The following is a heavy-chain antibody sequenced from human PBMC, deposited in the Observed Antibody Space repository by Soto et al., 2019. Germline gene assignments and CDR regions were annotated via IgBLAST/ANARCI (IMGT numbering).Heavy chain of an antibody. D-gene: IGHD3-22*01. CDR3: ARDAYYYDSSGWG. CDR1: GFTFSSYA. V-gene: IGHV3-30-3*01. J-gene: IGHJ4*02. CDR2: ISYDGSNK. Sequence: ESGGGVVQPGRSLRLSCAASGFTFSSYAMHWVRQAPGKGLEWVAVISYDGSNKYYADSVKGRFTISRDNSKNTLYLQMNSLRAEDTAVYYCARDAYYYDSSGWGWGQGTLVTVSS.